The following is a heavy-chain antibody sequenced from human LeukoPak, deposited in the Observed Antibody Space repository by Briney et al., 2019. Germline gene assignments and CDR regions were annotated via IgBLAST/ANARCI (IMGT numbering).Heavy chain of an antibody. Sequence: TGGSLRLSCAASGFTFSNAWMSWVRQAPGKGLEWVSDISGSGGVTHYADSVKGRFTISRDNSKNTLYLQMNSLRAEDTAVYYCAKSVGWVKYYFDYWGQGTLVTVSS. CDR3: AKSVGWVKYYFDY. V-gene: IGHV3-23*01. D-gene: IGHD6-19*01. J-gene: IGHJ4*02. CDR2: ISGSGGVT. CDR1: GFTFSNAW.